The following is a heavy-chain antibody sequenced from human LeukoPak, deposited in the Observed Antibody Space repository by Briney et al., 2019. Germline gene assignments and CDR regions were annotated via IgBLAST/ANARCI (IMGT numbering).Heavy chain of an antibody. V-gene: IGHV4-59*08. D-gene: IGHD6-19*01. CDR3: ARYGGSGWVIDN. CDR2: IYYTGAT. J-gene: IGHJ4*02. CDR1: SGSISTY. Sequence: PSETLSLTCTVSSGSISTYWTWIRQPPGKGLEWIGYIYYTGATSYNPSLKSRVIISVDTSKKQFSLKLTSVTAADTAVYYCARYGGSGWVIDNWGQGTLVTVSS.